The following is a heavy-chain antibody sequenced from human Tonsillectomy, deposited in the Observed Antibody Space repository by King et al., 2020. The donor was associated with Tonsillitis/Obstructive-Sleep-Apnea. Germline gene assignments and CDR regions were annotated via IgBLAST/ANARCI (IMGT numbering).Heavy chain of an antibody. CDR3: AVEEWTLTGGYDH. Sequence: QLQESGPGLVKPSETLSLTCSVSGGSISSSTYYWGWIRQPPGKGLEWIGNIYSTGSTYYNPSLKSRVTISVDMSNNQFSLKLSSVTAADTAMYYCAVEEWTLTGGYDHWGQGTLVTVSS. J-gene: IGHJ4*02. CDR1: GGSISSSTYY. V-gene: IGHV4-39*01. CDR2: IYSTGST. D-gene: IGHD3-3*01.